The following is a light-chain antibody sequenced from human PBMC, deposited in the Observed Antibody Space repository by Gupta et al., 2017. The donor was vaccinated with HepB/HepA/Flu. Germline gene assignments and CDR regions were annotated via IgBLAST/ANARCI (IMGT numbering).Light chain of an antibody. J-gene: IGLJ2*01. CDR3: DALTTSDTVV. CDR1: SSDVGVYNY. V-gene: IGLV2-14*01. CDR2: DVS. Sequence: SALTQPASVSGSPGQSITISCTGTSSDVGVYNYVSWYQQSPAKAHNLMIYDVSKRPAGVAVRFSGSKSGNTASLTISELQAEDEADYYCDALTTSDTVVFGGGTRLTVL.